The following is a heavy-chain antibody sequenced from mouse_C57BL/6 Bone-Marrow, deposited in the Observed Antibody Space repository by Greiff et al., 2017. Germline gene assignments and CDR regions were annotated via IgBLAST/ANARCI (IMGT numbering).Heavy chain of an antibody. Sequence: QVTLKVSGPGILQSSQTLSLTCSFSGFSLSTSGMGVSWIRQPSGKGLEWLAHIYWDDDKRYNPSLKSRLTISKDTSRNQVFLKITSVDTADTATYDGARRDIITTVVAHWYFDVWGTGTTVTVSS. J-gene: IGHJ1*03. CDR3: ARRDIITTVVAHWYFDV. V-gene: IGHV8-12*01. D-gene: IGHD1-1*01. CDR1: GFSLSTSGMG. CDR2: IYWDDDK.